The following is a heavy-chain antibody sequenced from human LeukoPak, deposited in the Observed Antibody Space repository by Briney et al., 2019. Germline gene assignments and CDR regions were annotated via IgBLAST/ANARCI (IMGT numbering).Heavy chain of an antibody. CDR1: GFTFSSYA. V-gene: IGHV3-30-3*01. J-gene: IGHJ4*02. CDR3: ARDGGATPFDY. CDR2: ISYDGSNK. Sequence: GGSLRLSCAASGFTFSSYAMHWVRQAPGKGLEWVAVISYDGSNKYYADSVKGRFTISRDNSKNTLYLQMNSLRAEDTAVYYCARDGGATPFDYWGQGTLVTVSS. D-gene: IGHD1-26*01.